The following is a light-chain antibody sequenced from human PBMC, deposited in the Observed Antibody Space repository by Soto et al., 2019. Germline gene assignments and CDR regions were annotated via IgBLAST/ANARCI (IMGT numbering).Light chain of an antibody. CDR2: GNN. V-gene: IGLV1-44*01. Sequence: QSALTQPPSASGTPGQTVTISCSGGRSNIGSNTVNWYQQLPGTAPKLLIYGNNQRPSGVPDRFSGLRSGTSASLAISGLRSEDEADYYCAIWHDRLTGFYVFAVGTKVTVL. CDR3: AIWHDRLTGFYV. CDR1: RSNIGSNT. J-gene: IGLJ1*01.